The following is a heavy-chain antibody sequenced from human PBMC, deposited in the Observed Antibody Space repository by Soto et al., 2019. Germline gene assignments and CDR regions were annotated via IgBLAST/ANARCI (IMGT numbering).Heavy chain of an antibody. J-gene: IGHJ6*02. Sequence: QVQLVESGGGVVQPGRSLRLSCAASGFTFSSYAMHWVRQAPGKGLEWVAVISYDGSNKYYADSVKGRFTISRDNSKNTLYLQMNSLRAEDTAVYYCAREGYYYGMDVWGQGTTVTVSS. CDR2: ISYDGSNK. CDR1: GFTFSSYA. V-gene: IGHV3-30-3*01. CDR3: AREGYYYGMDV.